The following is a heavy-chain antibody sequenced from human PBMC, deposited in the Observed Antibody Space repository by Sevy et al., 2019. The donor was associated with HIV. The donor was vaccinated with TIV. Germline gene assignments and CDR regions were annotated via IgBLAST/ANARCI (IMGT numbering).Heavy chain of an antibody. Sequence: ASVKVSCKASGYTFASYGITWVRQAPGQGLEWMGWISNLNSNKKSAQKFQDRLTLTTDTSTSTAFMELTSLRTDDTAIYYCARGISVVATMGVWVDPWGQGTLVTVSS. D-gene: IGHD5-12*01. CDR1: GYTFASYG. J-gene: IGHJ5*02. CDR3: ARGISVVATMGVWVDP. CDR2: ISNLNSNK. V-gene: IGHV1-18*01.